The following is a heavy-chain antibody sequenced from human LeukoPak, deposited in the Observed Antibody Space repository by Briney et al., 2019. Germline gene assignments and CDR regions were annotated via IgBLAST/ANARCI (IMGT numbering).Heavy chain of an antibody. V-gene: IGHV4-30-4*08. J-gene: IGHJ3*02. D-gene: IGHD2-2*01. Sequence: PSETLSLTCTVSGGSISSGDYYWSWFRQPPGKGLEWIGYIYYSGSTYYNPSLKSRVTISVDTSKNQFSLKLSSVTAADTAVYYCARGRPAADDAFDIWGQGTMVTVSS. CDR1: GGSISSGDYY. CDR2: IYYSGST. CDR3: ARGRPAADDAFDI.